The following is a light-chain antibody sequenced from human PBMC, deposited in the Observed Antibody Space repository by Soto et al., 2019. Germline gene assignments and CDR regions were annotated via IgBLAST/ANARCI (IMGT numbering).Light chain of an antibody. J-gene: IGKJ1*01. CDR2: DAS. CDR1: QSVSSY. V-gene: IGKV3-11*01. CDR3: QQRSNWPP. Sequence: IVLTQSPGTLSLSPGERATLSCRASQSVSSYLAWYQQKPGQAPRLLIYDASNRATGIPARLSGSGSGTDFTLTISSLEPEDFAVYYCQQRSNWPPFGQGTKVDIK.